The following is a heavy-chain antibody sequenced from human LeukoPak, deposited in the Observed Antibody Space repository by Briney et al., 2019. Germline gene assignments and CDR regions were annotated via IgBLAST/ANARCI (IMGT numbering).Heavy chain of an antibody. CDR2: ISGSGGST. CDR1: GFTFSSYG. D-gene: IGHD5-24*01. J-gene: IGHJ6*03. CDR3: AKVGDGYNPPMPHVLPYYYYYMDV. V-gene: IGHV3-23*01. Sequence: QPGGTLRLSCAASGFTFSSYGMSWVRQAPGKGLEWVSAISGSGGSTYYADSVKGRFTISRDNSKNTLYLQMNSLRAEDTAVYYCAKVGDGYNPPMPHVLPYYYYYMDVWGKGTTVTISS.